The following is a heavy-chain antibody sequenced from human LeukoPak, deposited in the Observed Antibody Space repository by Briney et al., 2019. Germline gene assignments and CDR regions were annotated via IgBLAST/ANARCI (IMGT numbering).Heavy chain of an antibody. CDR2: INPSGGST. CDR1: GYTFTSYY. J-gene: IGHJ4*02. CDR3: AREWDIVAPTTNLTDY. D-gene: IGHD5-12*01. V-gene: IGHV1-46*01. Sequence: ASVKVSCKASGYTFTSYYMHWVRQAPGQGLERMGIINPSGGSTSYAQKFQGRVTMTRDTSTSTVYMELSSLRSEDTAVYYCAREWDIVAPTTNLTDYWGQGTLVTVSS.